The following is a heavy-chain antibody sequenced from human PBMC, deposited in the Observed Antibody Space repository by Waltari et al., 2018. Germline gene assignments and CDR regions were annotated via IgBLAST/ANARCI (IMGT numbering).Heavy chain of an antibody. D-gene: IGHD1-1*01. CDR2: IYYSGST. CDR1: VGSISSSSYY. V-gene: IGHV4-39*07. Sequence: QLQLQESGPGLVKPSETLSLTCTVSVGSISSSSYYWGWIRQPPGKGLEWSWSIYYSGSTYYNPSLKSRVTISVDTSKNQFSLKLSSVTAADTAVYYCARDRTTGGVDYWGQGTLVTVSS. J-gene: IGHJ4*02. CDR3: ARDRTTGGVDY.